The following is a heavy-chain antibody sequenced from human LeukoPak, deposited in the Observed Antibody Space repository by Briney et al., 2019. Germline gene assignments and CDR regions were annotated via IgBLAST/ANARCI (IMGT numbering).Heavy chain of an antibody. Sequence: GESLQISSQGSGYSFTSYWIGWVRPMPGKGQEWMGIIYPADSDTRYSPSFQGQVTISVDRSISTAYLQWSSLEASDTAIYYCARLSSNRHPLEFWGQGTLVTVSS. V-gene: IGHV5-51*01. CDR1: GYSFTSYW. D-gene: IGHD1-14*01. CDR2: IYPADSDT. J-gene: IGHJ3*01. CDR3: ARLSSNRHPLEF.